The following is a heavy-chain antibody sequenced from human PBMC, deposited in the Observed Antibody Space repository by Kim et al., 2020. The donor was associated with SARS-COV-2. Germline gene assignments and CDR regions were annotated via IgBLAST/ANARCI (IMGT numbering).Heavy chain of an antibody. CDR2: ISFDGRNK. CDR1: GVSFDSSA. D-gene: IGHD3-10*01. J-gene: IGHJ6*02. V-gene: IGHV3-30-3*01. CDR3: ARGNYYESVSLSDYYNGMDV. Sequence: GGSLRLSCAASGVSFDSSAMNWVRQAPGKGLEWVAVISFDGRNKAYADSVKGRFTISRDNSKSTLHLQMNSLRAEDTAVYYCARGNYYESVSLSDYYNGMDVWGQGTTVTVSS.